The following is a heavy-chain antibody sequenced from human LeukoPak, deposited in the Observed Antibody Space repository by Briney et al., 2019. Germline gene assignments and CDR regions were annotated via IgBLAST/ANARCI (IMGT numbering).Heavy chain of an antibody. J-gene: IGHJ4*02. D-gene: IGHD1-26*01. V-gene: IGHV3-66*01. Sequence: GGSLRLSCAASGFTFSSYAMSWVRQAPGKGLEWVSVIYSGGSTYYADSVKGRFTISRDNSKNTLYLQMNSLRAEDTAVYYCARDPGAKGYFDYWGQGTLVTVSS. CDR3: ARDPGAKGYFDY. CDR1: GFTFSSYA. CDR2: IYSGGST.